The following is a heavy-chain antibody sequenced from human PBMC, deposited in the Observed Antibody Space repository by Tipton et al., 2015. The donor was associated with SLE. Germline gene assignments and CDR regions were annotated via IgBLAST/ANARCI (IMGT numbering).Heavy chain of an antibody. J-gene: IGHJ4*02. CDR3: TRGLRFTMVQGVEY. CDR2: INPISGGT. Sequence: QSGAEVKKPGASVKVSCKASGYTFTGYHMHWVRQAPGQGLEWMGRINPISGGTNYAQKFQGRVTMTGDTSMNTAYMELSSLTSEDTAVYYCTRGLRFTMVQGVEYWGQGTLVTVSS. CDR1: GYTFTGYH. V-gene: IGHV1-2*06. D-gene: IGHD3-10*01.